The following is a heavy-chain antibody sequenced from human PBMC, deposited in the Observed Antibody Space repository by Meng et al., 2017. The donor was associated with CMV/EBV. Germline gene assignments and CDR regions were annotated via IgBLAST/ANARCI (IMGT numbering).Heavy chain of an antibody. CDR1: GYTFTSYG. CDR3: ARVELNTAMSGYGMDV. D-gene: IGHD5-18*01. J-gene: IGHJ6*02. V-gene: IGHV1-18*01. CDR2: ISVYNGNT. Sequence: ASVKVSCKASGYTFTSYGISWVRQAPGQGFEWMGWISVYNGNTNYAQKFQGRVTMTTDTSTRTAYMELRSLRSEDTAVYYCARVELNTAMSGYGMDVWGQGTTVTVSS.